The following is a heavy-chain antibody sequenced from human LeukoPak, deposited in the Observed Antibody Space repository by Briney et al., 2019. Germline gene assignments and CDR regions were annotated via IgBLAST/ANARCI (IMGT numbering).Heavy chain of an antibody. V-gene: IGHV1-2*06. CDR1: GYTFTGYY. CDR3: ARGRNSVYYFNVVAPSYFDY. J-gene: IGHJ4*02. D-gene: IGHD3-22*01. CDR2: INPNSGRT. Sequence: ASVKVSCKASGYTFTGYYMHWVRQAPGQGLGWMGRINPNSGRTNYAQKFQGRVTMTRDTSINTAYMDLGRLRSDDTAVYYCARGRNSVYYFNVVAPSYFDYWGQGTLVTVSS.